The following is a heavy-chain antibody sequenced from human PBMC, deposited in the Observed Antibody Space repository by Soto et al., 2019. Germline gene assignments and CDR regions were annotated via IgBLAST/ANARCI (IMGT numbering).Heavy chain of an antibody. CDR1: GGSIGSYY. V-gene: IGHV4-59*01. Sequence: PSETLSLTCTVSGGSIGSYYWSWIRQPPGKGLEWIGYIYYSGSTNYNPSLKSRVTISVDTSKNQFSLKLSSVTAADTAVYYCARARGAVLRYLSGVDYYYGMEVWGQGTTVTVSS. CDR2: IYYSGST. CDR3: ARARGAVLRYLSGVDYYYGMEV. D-gene: IGHD3-9*01. J-gene: IGHJ6*02.